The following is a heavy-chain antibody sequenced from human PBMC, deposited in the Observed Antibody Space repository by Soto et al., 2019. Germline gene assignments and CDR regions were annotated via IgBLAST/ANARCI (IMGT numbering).Heavy chain of an antibody. J-gene: IGHJ2*01. CDR1: GFTFSNYA. CDR2: ISGSGGST. Sequence: EVQLLESGGGLVQPGGSLRLSCAASGFTFSNYAMSWVRQAPGKGLEWVSAISGSGGSTYYADSVKGRFTISRDNSKNTLYLQMNSLRAADTAVYYCAKDAGSIESSGNFHLWGRGTLVTVSS. V-gene: IGHV3-23*01. CDR3: AKDAGSIESSGNFHL. D-gene: IGHD6-6*01.